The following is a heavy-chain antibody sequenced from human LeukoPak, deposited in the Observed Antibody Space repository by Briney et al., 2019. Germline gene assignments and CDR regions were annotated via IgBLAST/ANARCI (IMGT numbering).Heavy chain of an antibody. CDR2: ISTYNGNT. V-gene: IGHV1-18*01. Sequence: ASVKVSCKASGYTFTTYGVSWVRQVPGQGLEWMGWISTYNGNTNYAQRLQGRVTMTTDTSTSTAYMELRSLRSEDTAVYYCARKGYCSSTSCYISAFDIWGQGTMVTVSS. CDR1: GYTFTTYG. D-gene: IGHD2-2*02. J-gene: IGHJ3*02. CDR3: ARKGYCSSTSCYISAFDI.